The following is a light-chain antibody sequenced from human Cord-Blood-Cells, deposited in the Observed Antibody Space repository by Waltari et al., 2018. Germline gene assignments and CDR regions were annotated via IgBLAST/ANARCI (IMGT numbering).Light chain of an antibody. CDR2: EVS. Sequence: DIVMTQTPLSLSVTPGQPASISCKSSQSLLHSDGKTYLYWYLQNPGQSPHLLIYEVSSRLSGVPDRFSGSGSGTDFTLKISRVEAEDVGVYYCMQGIHLPWTFGQGTKVEIK. CDR3: MQGIHLPWT. J-gene: IGKJ1*01. CDR1: QSLLHSDGKTY. V-gene: IGKV2-29*02.